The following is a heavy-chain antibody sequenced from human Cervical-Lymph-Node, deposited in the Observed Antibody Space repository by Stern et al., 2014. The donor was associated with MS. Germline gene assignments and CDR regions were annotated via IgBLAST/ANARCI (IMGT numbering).Heavy chain of an antibody. CDR1: GGSISSYY. Sequence: QLQLQESGTGLVKPSETLSLTCTVSGGSISSYYWSWIRQPPGKGLEWIGYIYYSGSTNYNPALKSRVTISVDTSKNQFSLKLRSVTAADTAVYYCARGTGPSFDYWGQGTLVTVSS. CDR2: IYYSGST. V-gene: IGHV4-59*01. CDR3: ARGTGPSFDY. D-gene: IGHD1-1*01. J-gene: IGHJ4*02.